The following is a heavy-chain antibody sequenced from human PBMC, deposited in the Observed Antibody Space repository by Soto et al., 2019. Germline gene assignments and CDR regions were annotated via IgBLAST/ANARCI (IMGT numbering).Heavy chain of an antibody. CDR1: GYTFTSYA. CDR3: ARAGVSVLRPPFDY. Sequence: GASVKVSCKASGYTFTSYAMHWVRQAPGQRLEWMGWINAGNGNTKYSQKFQGRVTITRDTSASTAYMELSSLTSEDTAVYYCARAGVSVLRPPFDYWGQGTLVTVSS. D-gene: IGHD3-3*01. V-gene: IGHV1-3*01. J-gene: IGHJ4*02. CDR2: INAGNGNT.